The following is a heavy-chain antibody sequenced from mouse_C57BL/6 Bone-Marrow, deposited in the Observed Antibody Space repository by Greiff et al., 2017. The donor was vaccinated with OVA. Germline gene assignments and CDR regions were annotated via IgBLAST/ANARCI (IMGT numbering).Heavy chain of an antibody. Sequence: EVKVVESGGGLVKPGGSLKLSCAASGFTFSSYAMSWVRQTPEKRLEWVATICDGGSYTYYPDNVKGRFTISRDNAKNNRDLQMSHLKSEDTAMYYCARDHGYYDGSGMYVWGTGTTVTVSA. CDR3: ARDHGYYDGSGMYV. D-gene: IGHD1-1*01. CDR1: GFTFSSYA. J-gene: IGHJ1*03. CDR2: ICDGGSYT. V-gene: IGHV5-4*03.